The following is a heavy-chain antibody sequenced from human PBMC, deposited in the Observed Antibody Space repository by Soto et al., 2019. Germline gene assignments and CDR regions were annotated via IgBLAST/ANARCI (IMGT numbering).Heavy chain of an antibody. CDR3: AKGGLSQIYMVRGVIEQFDY. CDR1: GFTFSSYA. CDR2: ISGSGGST. D-gene: IGHD3-10*01. Sequence: GGSLRLSCAASGFTFSSYAMSWVRQAPGKGLEWVSAISGSGGSTYYADSVKGRFTISRDNSKNTLYLQMNSLRAEDTAVYYCAKGGLSQIYMVRGVIEQFDYWGQGTLVTVSS. V-gene: IGHV3-23*01. J-gene: IGHJ4*02.